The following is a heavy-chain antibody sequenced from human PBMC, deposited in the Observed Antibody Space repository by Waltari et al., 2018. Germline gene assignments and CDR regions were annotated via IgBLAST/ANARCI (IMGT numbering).Heavy chain of an antibody. CDR1: GGTFSSYA. Sequence: QVQLVQSGAEVKKPGSSVKVSCKASGGTFSSYAISWVRQAPGQGLEWMGRIIPIFGTANYAQKFLGRVTITADKSTSTAYMELSSLRSEDTAVYYCARDWDDFWSGYLHWFDPWGQGTLVTVSS. CDR3: ARDWDDFWSGYLHWFDP. V-gene: IGHV1-69*08. J-gene: IGHJ5*02. CDR2: IIPIFGTA. D-gene: IGHD3-3*01.